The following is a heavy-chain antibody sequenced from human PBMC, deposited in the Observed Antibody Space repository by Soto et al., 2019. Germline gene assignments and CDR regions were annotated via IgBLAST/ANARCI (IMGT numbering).Heavy chain of an antibody. D-gene: IGHD2-15*01. CDR1: GYTLTNSFSSYW. CDR2: IYPGASDT. Sequence: EVQLVQSGAEVKKPGESLKISCQGFGYTLTNSFSSYWIGWVRQMPGKGLEWMGIIYPGASDTKYNPSFKGQLTISADTYTSTAYLQWSSLKASDTAMYYCMARIYDVVGVLELFHHWGQGTLVTVSS. V-gene: IGHV5-51*01. J-gene: IGHJ1*01. CDR3: MARIYDVVGVLELFHH.